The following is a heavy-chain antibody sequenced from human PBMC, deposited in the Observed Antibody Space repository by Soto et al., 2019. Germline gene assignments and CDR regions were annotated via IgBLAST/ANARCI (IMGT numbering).Heavy chain of an antibody. CDR3: ERPYSGDYIIDY. V-gene: IGHV3-11*01. CDR1: GFSFSDYY. J-gene: IGHJ4*02. CDR2: ISNTGSTK. D-gene: IGHD4-17*01. Sequence: PGGSLRLSCVVSGFSFSDYYMSWIRQAPGKGLEWISYISNTGSTKYYADSVKGRFTISRDNAKNSLYLQMNSLRGEDTAVYYSERPYSGDYIIDYWGQGTLVTVSS.